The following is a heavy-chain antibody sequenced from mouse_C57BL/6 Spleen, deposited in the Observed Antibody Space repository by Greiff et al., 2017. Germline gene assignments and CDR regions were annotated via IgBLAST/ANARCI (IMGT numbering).Heavy chain of an antibody. Sequence: QVQLQQSGAELVKPGASVKMSCKASGYTFTSYWITWVKQRPGQGLEWIGVLYPGSGSTNYNEKFKSKATLTVDTSSSTASMQLSSLTSEDSAVYYCATYSPRLDYWGQGTTLTVSS. D-gene: IGHD2-10*01. V-gene: IGHV1-55*01. CDR1: GYTFTSYW. CDR2: LYPGSGST. J-gene: IGHJ2*01. CDR3: ATYSPRLDY.